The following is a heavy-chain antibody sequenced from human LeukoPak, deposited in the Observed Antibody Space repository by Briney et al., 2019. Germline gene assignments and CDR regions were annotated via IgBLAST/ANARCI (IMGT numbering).Heavy chain of an antibody. D-gene: IGHD3-22*01. CDR2: ISSSGSTI. CDR1: GFTFSDYY. V-gene: IGHV3-11*04. CDR3: ARESSYDYDSSGYYLGHGFDY. Sequence: GGSLRLSCAAPGFTFSDYYMSWIRQAPGKWLEWVSYISSSGSTIYYADSVKGRFTISRDNAKNSLYLQMNSLRAEDTAVYYCARESSYDYDSSGYYLGHGFDYWGQGTLVTVSS. J-gene: IGHJ4*02.